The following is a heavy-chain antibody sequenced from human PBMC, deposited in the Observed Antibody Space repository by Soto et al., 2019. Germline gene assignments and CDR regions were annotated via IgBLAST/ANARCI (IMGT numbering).Heavy chain of an antibody. CDR2: INHRGST. CDR1: GGYCSAYY. CDR3: AREWLRHADY. J-gene: IGHJ4*02. D-gene: IGHD5-12*01. Sequence: PSETLRLTCAVYGGYCSAYYWRWIRQSPGKGLEWIGEINHRGSTTNYNPSLKSRVTISVDTSKNQFSLKVNSVTAADTAVYYCAREWLRHADYWSQGTLVTVSS. V-gene: IGHV4-34*01.